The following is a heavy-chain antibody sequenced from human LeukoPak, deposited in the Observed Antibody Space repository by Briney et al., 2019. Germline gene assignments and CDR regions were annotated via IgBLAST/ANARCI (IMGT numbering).Heavy chain of an antibody. CDR3: ARARNAVLGKRAEYFQH. CDR1: GYTFTSYY. V-gene: IGHV1-46*01. Sequence: ASVKVSCKASGYTFTSYYMHWVRQAPGQGLEWMGIINPSGGSTSYAQKFQGRVTMTRDMSTSTVYMELSSLRSEDTAVYYCARARNAVLGKRAEYFQHWGQGTLVTVSS. J-gene: IGHJ1*01. D-gene: IGHD4/OR15-4a*01. CDR2: INPSGGST.